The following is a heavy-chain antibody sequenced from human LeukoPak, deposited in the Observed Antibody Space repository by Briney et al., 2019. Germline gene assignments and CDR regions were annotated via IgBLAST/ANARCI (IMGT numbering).Heavy chain of an antibody. CDR3: ASYRIVGATGYFDY. V-gene: IGHV4-39*07. J-gene: IGHJ4*02. Sequence: SETLSLTCTVSGGSISSSSYYWGWIRQPPGKGLEWIGSIYYSGSTYYNPSLKSRVTISVDTSKNQFSLKLSSVTAADTAVYYCASYRIVGATGYFDYWGQGTLVTVSS. D-gene: IGHD1-26*01. CDR1: GGSISSSSYY. CDR2: IYYSGST.